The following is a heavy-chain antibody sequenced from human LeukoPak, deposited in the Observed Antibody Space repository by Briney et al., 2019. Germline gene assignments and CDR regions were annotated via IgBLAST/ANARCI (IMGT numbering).Heavy chain of an antibody. V-gene: IGHV3-23*01. Sequence: PGGSLRLSCAVSGITLSNYGMTWVRQAPGKGLEWVAGISDTGGRTNYADSVKGRFTISRDNPKNTLYLQMNSLRAEDTAVYYCASFDILTGYLLDVWGKGTTVTVSS. J-gene: IGHJ6*04. CDR1: GITLSNYG. CDR2: ISDTGGRT. D-gene: IGHD3-9*01. CDR3: ASFDILTGYLLDV.